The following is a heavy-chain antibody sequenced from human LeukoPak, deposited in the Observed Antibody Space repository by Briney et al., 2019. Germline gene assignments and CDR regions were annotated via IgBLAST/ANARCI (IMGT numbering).Heavy chain of an antibody. CDR1: GFSFSSYA. Sequence: GGSLRLSCAASGFSFSSYAMSWVRQAPGKGLEWVSIISGTGGRTYYADSVKGRFTISRDNAENLLYLQMNSLRAEDTAVYYCARFETVAAKPFEYWGQGTLVTVSS. V-gene: IGHV3-23*01. J-gene: IGHJ4*02. CDR2: ISGTGGRT. CDR3: ARFETVAAKPFEY. D-gene: IGHD6-19*01.